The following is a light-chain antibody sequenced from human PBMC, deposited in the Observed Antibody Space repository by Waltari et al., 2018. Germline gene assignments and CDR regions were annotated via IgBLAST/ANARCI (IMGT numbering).Light chain of an antibody. J-gene: IGKJ1*01. Sequence: IVMTQSPATLSVSPGEGATLSCKASQSLSSNLAWYQQKPGQLPRRHIYGASTRATGIPARFSGSGSGTEFTLTISSLQAEDFAVYYCQERGRTFGQGTKVEIK. CDR1: QSLSSN. V-gene: IGKV3-15*01. CDR3: QERGRT. CDR2: GAS.